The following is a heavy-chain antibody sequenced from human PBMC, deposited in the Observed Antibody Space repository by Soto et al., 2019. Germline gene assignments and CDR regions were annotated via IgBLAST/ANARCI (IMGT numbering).Heavy chain of an antibody. CDR1: GGSISSYY. CDR2: IYYSGST. CDR3: ARGGGAYYYDSSGYSTLDY. Sequence: KPSETLSLTCTVSGGSISSYYWSWIRQPPGKGLEWIGYIYYSGSTNYNPSLKSRVTISVDTSKNRFSLKLSSVTAADTAVYYCARGGGAYYYDSSGYSTLDYWGQGTLVTVSS. J-gene: IGHJ4*02. D-gene: IGHD3-22*01. V-gene: IGHV4-59*01.